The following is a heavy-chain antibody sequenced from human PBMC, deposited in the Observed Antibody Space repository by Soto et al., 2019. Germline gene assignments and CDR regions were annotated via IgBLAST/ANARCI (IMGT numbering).Heavy chain of an antibody. V-gene: IGHV4-59*12. Sequence: SETLSLTCTVSGGSISSYYWSWIRQPPGKGLEWIGYIYYSGSTNYNPSLKSRVTISVDTSKNQFSLKLSSVTAADTAVYYCAKDTYYHDRSGYYIFDYCGQGTLVTVSS. CDR1: GGSISSYY. D-gene: IGHD3-22*01. CDR3: AKDTYYHDRSGYYIFDY. J-gene: IGHJ4*02. CDR2: IYYSGST.